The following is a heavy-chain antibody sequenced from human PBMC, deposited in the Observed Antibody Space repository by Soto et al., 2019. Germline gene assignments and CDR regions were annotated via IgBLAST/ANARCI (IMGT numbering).Heavy chain of an antibody. V-gene: IGHV3-33*01. Sequence: GGSVRLSCAASGFRFNTYSMHWVRQAPAKGLEWVALLWYDGSNENYAAAVKGRFTISRDNSNNILYLQMNSLTADDTAVYYCARGTGAEARGLDSWGQGTLVTVSS. CDR1: GFRFNTYS. CDR2: LWYDGSNE. D-gene: IGHD3-10*01. J-gene: IGHJ4*02. CDR3: ARGTGAEARGLDS.